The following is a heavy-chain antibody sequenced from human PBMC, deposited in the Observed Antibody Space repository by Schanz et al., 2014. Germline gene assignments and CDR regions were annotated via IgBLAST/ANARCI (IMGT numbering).Heavy chain of an antibody. V-gene: IGHV3-21*01. Sequence: EVQLVESGGGLVQPGGSLRLSCAASGFTFSDSWMHWVRQAPGKGLVWVSSLSGGSSYIFYADSVKGRFTISRDNARYSLYLQMNSLRAEDTAVYYCARVRAYDYGAEAHGMDVWGHGTTVTFSS. CDR1: GFTFSDSW. CDR3: ARVRAYDYGAEAHGMDV. D-gene: IGHD4-17*01. CDR2: LSGGSSYI. J-gene: IGHJ6*02.